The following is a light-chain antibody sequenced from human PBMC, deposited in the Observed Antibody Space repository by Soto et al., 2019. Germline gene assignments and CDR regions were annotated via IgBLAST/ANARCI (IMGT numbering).Light chain of an antibody. J-gene: IGKJ5*01. CDR3: QQSYSTPIT. V-gene: IGKV1-39*01. CDR1: QSISSY. Sequence: DLQMTQSPSSLSASVGDRVTTTCRASQSISSYLNWYQQKPGKAPKLLIYAASSLQSGVPTRFSGSGSGTDFTLTISSLQPEDFATYYCQQSYSTPITFGQGTRLEIK. CDR2: AAS.